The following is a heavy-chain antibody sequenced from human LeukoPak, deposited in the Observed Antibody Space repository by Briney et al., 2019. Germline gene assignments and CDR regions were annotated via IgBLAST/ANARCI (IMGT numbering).Heavy chain of an antibody. CDR2: ISSSSSTI. CDR3: ARTYYDFWSSYYP. D-gene: IGHD3-3*01. CDR1: GFTFSSYS. J-gene: IGHJ5*02. V-gene: IGHV3-48*01. Sequence: PGGSLRLSCAASGFTFSSYSMNWVRQAPGRGREWVSYISSSSSTIYYADSVKGRFTISRDNAKTSLYLQMYSLRAEDTAEYYCARTYYDFWSSYYPWGQGTLVTVSS.